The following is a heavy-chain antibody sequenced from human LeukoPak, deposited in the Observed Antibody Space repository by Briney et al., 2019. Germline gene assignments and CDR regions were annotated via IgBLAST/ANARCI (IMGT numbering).Heavy chain of an antibody. J-gene: IGHJ4*02. CDR2: IKQDGSDK. CDR3: ARGGRKGSFDS. V-gene: IGHV3-7*01. CDR1: GFTFSNFG. Sequence: PGGSLRLSCAASGFTFSNFGMNWVRQAPGKGLEWVANIKQDGSDKYYVASMKGRFTISRDNAKNSLFLQMNSLRADDTAVYYCARGGRKGSFDSWGQGTLVTVSS.